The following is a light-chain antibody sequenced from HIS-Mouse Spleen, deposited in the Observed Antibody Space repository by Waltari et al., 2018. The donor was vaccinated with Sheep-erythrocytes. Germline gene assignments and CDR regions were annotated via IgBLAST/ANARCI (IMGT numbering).Light chain of an antibody. CDR3: CSYAGSYTWV. CDR1: SSDVGGYNY. V-gene: IGLV2-11*01. J-gene: IGLJ3*02. Sequence: QSALTQPRSVSGSPGQSVTISCTGTSSDVGGYNYVSWYQQHPGKAPKLMIYDVSKRPSGFPDSFSGSKSGNTASLTISGLQAEDEADYYCCSYAGSYTWVFGGGTKLTVL. CDR2: DVS.